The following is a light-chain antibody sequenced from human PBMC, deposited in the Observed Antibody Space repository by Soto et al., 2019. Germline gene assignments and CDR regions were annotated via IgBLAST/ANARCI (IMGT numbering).Light chain of an antibody. J-gene: IGKJ2*01. CDR1: QSVGTY. Sequence: EIVLTQSPATLSLSPGEGASLSCRASQSVGTYMAWYQHKPGQAPRLLIYDASKRATGIPARFSGSGSGTNFTFTISSLEPADFALYFCQLRSSWPPYTFARGTKLGIK. V-gene: IGKV3-11*01. CDR3: QLRSSWPPYT. CDR2: DAS.